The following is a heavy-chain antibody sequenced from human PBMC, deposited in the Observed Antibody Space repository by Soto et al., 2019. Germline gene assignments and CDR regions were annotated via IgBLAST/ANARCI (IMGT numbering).Heavy chain of an antibody. V-gene: IGHV1-69*13. Sequence: ASVKVSCKASGGTFSSYAISWVRQAPGQGLEWMGGIIPIFGTANYAQKFQGRVTITADESTSTAYMELSSLRSEDTAVYYCARPDLSGDHFDYWGQGTLVTVSS. CDR2: IIPIFGTA. J-gene: IGHJ4*02. CDR1: GGTFSSYA. CDR3: ARPDLSGDHFDY. D-gene: IGHD4-17*01.